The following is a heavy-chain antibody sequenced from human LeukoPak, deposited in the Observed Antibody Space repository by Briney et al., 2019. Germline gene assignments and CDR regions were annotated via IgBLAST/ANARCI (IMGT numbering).Heavy chain of an antibody. J-gene: IGHJ4*02. CDR3: AKGAIMVRGVMYYFDY. Sequence: GGSLRLSCAASGFTFSSYWMSWVRQAPGKGLEWVANIKQDGSEKYYADSVKGRFTISRDNAKNSLYLQMNSLRAEDTALYYCAKGAIMVRGVMYYFDYWGQGTLVTVSS. V-gene: IGHV3-7*03. D-gene: IGHD3-10*01. CDR1: GFTFSSYW. CDR2: IKQDGSEK.